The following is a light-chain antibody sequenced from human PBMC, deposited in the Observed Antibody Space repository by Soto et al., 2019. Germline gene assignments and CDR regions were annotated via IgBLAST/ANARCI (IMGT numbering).Light chain of an antibody. Sequence: QSVLTQPPSMSGAPGQRVTISCTGSSSNIGAGYDVHWYQQLPGTAPKLLIYGNFNRPSGVPDRFSGSKSGTSASLAITGLQVEDEDDYYCQSYDISLSGSWVFGGGTKLTVL. CDR2: GNF. CDR1: SSNIGAGYD. J-gene: IGLJ2*01. CDR3: QSYDISLSGSWV. V-gene: IGLV1-40*01.